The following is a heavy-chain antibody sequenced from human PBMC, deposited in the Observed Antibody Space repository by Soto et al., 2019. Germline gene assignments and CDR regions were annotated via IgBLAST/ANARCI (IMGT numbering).Heavy chain of an antibody. D-gene: IGHD1-26*01. J-gene: IGHJ6*02. CDR2: ISHDGSNR. CDR3: AREAESVVGASFFYFYGMDV. CDR1: GFTFNHYA. Sequence: QVQLVESGGGVVQPGKSLRLSCAASGFTFNHYAMHWVRQGPGKGLEWVALISHDGSNRYFADSVKGRFSISRDNSKSTLYLQINSLRAEDTAVYFCAREAESVVGASFFYFYGMDVWGQGTTVTVSS. V-gene: IGHV3-30-3*01.